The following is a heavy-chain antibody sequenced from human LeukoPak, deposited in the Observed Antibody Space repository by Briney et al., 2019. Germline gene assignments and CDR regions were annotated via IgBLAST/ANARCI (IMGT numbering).Heavy chain of an antibody. J-gene: IGHJ4*02. D-gene: IGHD3-22*01. CDR3: AVYDSSGYRNFDY. Sequence: GRSLRLSCAASGFTFDDYAMHWVRQAPGKGLEWVSGISWNSGSIGYADSVKGRFTISRDNAKNSLYLQMNSLRAEDTALYYCAVYDSSGYRNFDYWGRGTLVTVSS. CDR2: ISWNSGSI. CDR1: GFTFDDYA. V-gene: IGHV3-9*01.